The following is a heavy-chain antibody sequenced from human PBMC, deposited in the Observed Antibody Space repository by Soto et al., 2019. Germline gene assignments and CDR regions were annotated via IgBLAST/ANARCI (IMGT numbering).Heavy chain of an antibody. Sequence: PGGSLILSCTASGFTFGDYAMSWVRQAPGKGLEWVGFIRSKAYGGTTEYAASVKGRFTISRDDSKSIAYLQMNSLKTEDTAVYYCTRIGLRWYPEVDYWGQGTLVTVSS. CDR3: TRIGLRWYPEVDY. CDR2: IRSKAYGGTT. CDR1: GFTFGDYA. V-gene: IGHV3-49*04. J-gene: IGHJ4*02. D-gene: IGHD4-17*01.